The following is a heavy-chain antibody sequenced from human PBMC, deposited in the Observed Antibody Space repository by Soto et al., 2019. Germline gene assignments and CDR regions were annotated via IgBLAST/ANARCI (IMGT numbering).Heavy chain of an antibody. D-gene: IGHD2-8*01. CDR1: GFTFSSYW. Sequence: GGSLRLSCAASGFTFSSYWMSWVRQAPGKGLEWVANIKQDGSEKYYVDSVKGRFTISRDNAKNSVYLQMNSLRAEDTAVYYCARAGVYAGRVSDYYYMDVWGKGTTVTVSS. CDR3: ARAGVYAGRVSDYYYMDV. J-gene: IGHJ6*03. V-gene: IGHV3-7*01. CDR2: IKQDGSEK.